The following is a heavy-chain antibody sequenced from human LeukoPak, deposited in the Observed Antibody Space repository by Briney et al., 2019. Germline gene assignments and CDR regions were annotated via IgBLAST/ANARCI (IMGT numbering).Heavy chain of an antibody. Sequence: GGSLRLSCAASGFTVSSNYMSWVRQAPGKGLEWVSVIYSGSSTYYADSVKGRFTISRDNTERSLYLQMNSLRAEDTAVYYCARSAAGLPLSFDYWGQGTLVTVSS. CDR2: IYSGSST. D-gene: IGHD6-25*01. V-gene: IGHV3-53*01. CDR1: GFTVSSNY. CDR3: ARSAAGLPLSFDY. J-gene: IGHJ4*02.